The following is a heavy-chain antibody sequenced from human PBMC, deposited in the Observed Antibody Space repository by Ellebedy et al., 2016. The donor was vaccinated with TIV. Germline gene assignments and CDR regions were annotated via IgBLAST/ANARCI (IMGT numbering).Heavy chain of an antibody. CDR2: IYGGGGSK. CDR3: AKDQVGGDGRWVFDI. J-gene: IGHJ3*02. D-gene: IGHD3-16*01. Sequence: GESLKISCAASGFTFSNYAMAWVRQTPGKGPEWVSGIYGGGGSKYYTDSVKGRFTISRDNSKNTLFLQLNSLRAEDTAIYYCAKDQVGGDGRWVFDIWGQGTMVTVSS. CDR1: GFTFSNYA. V-gene: IGHV3-23*01.